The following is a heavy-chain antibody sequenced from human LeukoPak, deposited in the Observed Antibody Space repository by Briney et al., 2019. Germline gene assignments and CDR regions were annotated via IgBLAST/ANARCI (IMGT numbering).Heavy chain of an antibody. D-gene: IGHD3-22*01. CDR1: GFTFSSCA. Sequence: GGSLRLSCAASGFTFSSCAMSWVRQAPGKGLEWVSAISGSGGSTYYADSVKGRFTISRDNSKNTLYLQMNSLRAEDTAVYYCARDEREGKDYYDSSGYFYVWGQGTLVTVST. CDR2: ISGSGGST. V-gene: IGHV3-23*01. CDR3: ARDEREGKDYYDSSGYFYV. J-gene: IGHJ4*02.